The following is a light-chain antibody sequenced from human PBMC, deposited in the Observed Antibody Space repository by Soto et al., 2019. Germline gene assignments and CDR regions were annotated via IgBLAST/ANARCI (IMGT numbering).Light chain of an antibody. Sequence: ETVLTQSPGTLSLSPGERATLSCRASQTIRSNYLPWYRQTPGQAPSLLTYGATNRATGIADRFSGSGSGTDFTLIISRLEPEDFALYYCQQYGSSPWTFGQGTKVEIK. J-gene: IGKJ1*01. CDR3: QQYGSSPWT. V-gene: IGKV3-20*01. CDR1: QTIRSNY. CDR2: GAT.